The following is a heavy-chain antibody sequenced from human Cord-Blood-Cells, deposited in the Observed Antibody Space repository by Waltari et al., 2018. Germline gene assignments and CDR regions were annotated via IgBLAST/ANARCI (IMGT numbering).Heavy chain of an antibody. V-gene: IGHV4-59*08. CDR1: GGSISSYY. CDR3: ARRRSYFDY. J-gene: IGHJ4*02. CDR2: IYYSGST. Sequence: QVQLQESVPGLVTPSETLSLTCTLSGGSISSYYWSWIRQPPGKGLEWIGYIYYSGSTNYNPSLKSRVTISVDTSKNQFSLKLSSVTAADTAVYYCARRRSYFDYWGQGTLVTVSS.